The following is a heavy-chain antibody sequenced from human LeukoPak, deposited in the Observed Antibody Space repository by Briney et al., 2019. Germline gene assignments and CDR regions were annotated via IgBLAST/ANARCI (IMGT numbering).Heavy chain of an antibody. CDR1: GFTFSSYA. D-gene: IGHD1-26*01. CDR2: ISGSGGST. Sequence: GGSLRLSCAASGFTFSSYAMSWVRQAPGKGLEWVSAISGSGGSTYYADSVKGRFTISRDNSKNTLSLQMISLRAEDTAVYSCAKTTIMGVTVDAFDIWGQGTMVTVSS. J-gene: IGHJ3*02. CDR3: AKTTIMGVTVDAFDI. V-gene: IGHV3-23*01.